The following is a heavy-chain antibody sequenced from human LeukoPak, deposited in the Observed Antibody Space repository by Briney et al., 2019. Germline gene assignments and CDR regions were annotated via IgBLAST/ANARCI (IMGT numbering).Heavy chain of an antibody. CDR1: GLTFSNDW. Sequence: GGSLRLSCVASGLTFSNDWVHWVRQAPGKGLVWVSRLYSEGGRTYYADPVKGRFTVSRDNAKNTLYLQMNSLRVEDTAVYYCSRGLGQPVDYWGQGTLVTVSS. J-gene: IGHJ4*02. D-gene: IGHD6-6*01. CDR3: SRGLGQPVDY. V-gene: IGHV3-74*01. CDR2: LYSEGGRT.